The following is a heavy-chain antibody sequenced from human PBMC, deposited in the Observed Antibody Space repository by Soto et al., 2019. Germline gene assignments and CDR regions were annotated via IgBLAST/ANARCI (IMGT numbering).Heavy chain of an antibody. CDR1: GGYVSSYY. CDR2: SGST. D-gene: IGHD6-19*01. CDR3: ARLSAGWLDP. J-gene: IGHJ5*02. Sequence: QVQLQESGPGLVKPSETLSLTCTVSGGYVSSYYWSWIRQPPGKGLEWIGYSGSTNYNPSLKSRVTISVDTSKNQFSLNLSSVTAADTGVYYCARLSAGWLDPWGQGTLVTVAS. V-gene: IGHV4-59*02.